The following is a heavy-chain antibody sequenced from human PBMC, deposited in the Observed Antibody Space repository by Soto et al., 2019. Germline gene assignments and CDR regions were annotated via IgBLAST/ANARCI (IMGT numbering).Heavy chain of an antibody. CDR2: ISAYNGNT. V-gene: IGHV1-18*01. CDR1: GYTFTSYG. J-gene: IGHJ4*02. Sequence: GASVKVSCKASGYTFTSYGISWVRQAPGQGLEWMGWISAYNGNTNYAQKLQGRVTMTTDTSTSTAYMELRSLRSDDTAVYYCARDGLYYDFWSGYPFVDYWGQGTLVTVS. D-gene: IGHD3-3*01. CDR3: ARDGLYYDFWSGYPFVDY.